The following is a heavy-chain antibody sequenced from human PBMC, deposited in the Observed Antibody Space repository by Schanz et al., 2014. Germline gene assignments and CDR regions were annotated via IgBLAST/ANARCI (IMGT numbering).Heavy chain of an antibody. V-gene: IGHV3-21*01. CDR2: ISYGASYI. CDR1: GFNFSSYS. D-gene: IGHD5-18*01. Sequence: EVKMVESGGGLVKPGGSLRLSCAASGFNFSSYSLNWVRQAPGKGLEWVSSISYGASYIYYAESVKGRFTISRDNAKNSLYLQTNGTRAEYAAVYYCAGVALAEYSTPRDAFDSWGQGTMVTVSS. J-gene: IGHJ3*02. CDR3: AGVALAEYSTPRDAFDS.